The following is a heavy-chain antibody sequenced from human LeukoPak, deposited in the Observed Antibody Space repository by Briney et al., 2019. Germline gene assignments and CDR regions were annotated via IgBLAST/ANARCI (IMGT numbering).Heavy chain of an antibody. D-gene: IGHD3-22*01. CDR1: GGTFNSYG. CDR3: ARLVYYYDSSGLAGGKFDP. Sequence: SVKVSCKASGGTFNSYGINWVRQAPGQGLEWMGGIIPIFGTTNYAQKFQGRVTVTADKSTSTAYMELSSLRSEDTAVYYCARLVYYYDSSGLAGGKFDPWGQGTLVTVSS. V-gene: IGHV1-69*06. CDR2: IIPIFGTT. J-gene: IGHJ5*02.